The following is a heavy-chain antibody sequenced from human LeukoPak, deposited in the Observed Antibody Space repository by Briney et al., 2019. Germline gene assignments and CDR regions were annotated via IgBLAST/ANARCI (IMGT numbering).Heavy chain of an antibody. D-gene: IGHD2-15*01. Sequence: ASVKVSCKASGYTFTGYYMHWVRQAPGQGLEWMGRINPNSGGTNYAQKLQGRVTMTTDTSTSTAYMELRSLRSDDTAVYYCARECSGGSCYSLMDVWGQGTTVTVSS. CDR3: ARECSGGSCYSLMDV. V-gene: IGHV1-2*06. J-gene: IGHJ6*02. CDR2: INPNSGGT. CDR1: GYTFTGYY.